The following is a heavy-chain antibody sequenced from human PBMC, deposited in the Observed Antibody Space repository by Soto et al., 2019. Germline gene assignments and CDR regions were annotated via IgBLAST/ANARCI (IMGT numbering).Heavy chain of an antibody. D-gene: IGHD3-10*01. CDR1: GYTFTSYG. Sequence: ASVKVSCKASGYTFTSYGISWVRQAPGQGLEWMGWISAYNGNTNYAQKLQGRVTMTTDTSTSTAYMELRSLRSDDTAVYYCARDLVVLWFGESSNYFDYWGKGTLVTVSS. CDR3: ARDLVVLWFGESSNYFDY. V-gene: IGHV1-18*01. CDR2: ISAYNGNT. J-gene: IGHJ4*02.